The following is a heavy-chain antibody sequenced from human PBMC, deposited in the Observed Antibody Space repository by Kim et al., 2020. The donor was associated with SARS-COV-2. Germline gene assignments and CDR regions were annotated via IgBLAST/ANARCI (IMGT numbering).Heavy chain of an antibody. V-gene: IGHV3-7*03. Sequence: EKYYVDSVKGRFTIARDNAKNSLYLQMNSLRAEDTAVYYCARWQWLVLDYWGQGTLVTVSS. J-gene: IGHJ4*02. D-gene: IGHD6-19*01. CDR2: EK. CDR3: ARWQWLVLDY.